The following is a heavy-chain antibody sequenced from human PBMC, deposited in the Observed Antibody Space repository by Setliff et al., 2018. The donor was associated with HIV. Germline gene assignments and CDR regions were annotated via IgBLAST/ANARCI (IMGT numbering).Heavy chain of an antibody. CDR3: ARQNYDGNSWDI. CDR1: GGSISSSY. V-gene: IGHV4-59*01. J-gene: IGHJ3*02. CDR2: IYYSGST. D-gene: IGHD5-12*01. Sequence: SETLSLTCTVSGGSISSSYWSWIRQPPGKGLEWIGYIYYSGSTNYNPSLKSRVTISLDTSKTQFSLKLSSVTAADTAVYYCARQNYDGNSWDIWGQGTMVTVSS.